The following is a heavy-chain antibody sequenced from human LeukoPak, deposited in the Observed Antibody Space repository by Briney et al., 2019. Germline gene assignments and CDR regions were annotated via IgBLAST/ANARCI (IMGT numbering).Heavy chain of an antibody. CDR3: AVFRGYFYAMDV. CDR1: GFTFSSYA. J-gene: IGHJ6*02. D-gene: IGHD3-16*01. V-gene: IGHV3-23*01. Sequence: PGGSLRLSRAASGFTFSSYAMSWVRQAPGKGLEWVSAINGGGYTTYYADSVKGRFTISRDSSKNTLYLQMNSLRAEDTAVYYCAVFRGYFYAMDVWGQGTTVTVSS. CDR2: INGGGYTT.